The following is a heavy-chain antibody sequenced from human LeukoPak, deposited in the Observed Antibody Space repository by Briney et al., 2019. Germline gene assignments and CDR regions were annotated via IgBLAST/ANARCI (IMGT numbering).Heavy chain of an antibody. D-gene: IGHD2-15*01. J-gene: IGHJ4*02. V-gene: IGHV3-30*02. Sequence: GGSLRLSCAASGFTFRSNAMHWVRQAPGKGLEWVTFIRYDGNEKYYADSVKGRFTVSRDNSKNTLYLQMNSLRVEDTAVYYCAQERDRRGYFDYWGQGTRVTVSS. CDR2: IRYDGNEK. CDR3: AQERDRRGYFDY. CDR1: GFTFRSNA.